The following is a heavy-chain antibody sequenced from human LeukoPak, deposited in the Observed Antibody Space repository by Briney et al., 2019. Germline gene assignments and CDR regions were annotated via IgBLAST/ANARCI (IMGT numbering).Heavy chain of an antibody. Sequence: SQTLSLTCTVSGGSISSGDYYWSWIRQPPGKGLEWFVYIYHSGRAYYNPSLKSRLTMSIDTSRNQFSLRLSSVTAADTAVYYCARAHGSPSVRLFDTWGQGTLVTVSS. CDR3: ARAHGSPSVRLFDT. J-gene: IGHJ4*02. V-gene: IGHV4-30-4*01. CDR2: IYHSGRA. D-gene: IGHD3-10*01. CDR1: GGSISSGDYY.